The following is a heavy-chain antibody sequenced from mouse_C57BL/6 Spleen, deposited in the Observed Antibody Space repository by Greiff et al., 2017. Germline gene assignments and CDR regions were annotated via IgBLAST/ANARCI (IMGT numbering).Heavy chain of an antibody. CDR2: INPSTGVT. CDR3: ARPRSSCYGAWFGG. V-gene: IGHV1-42*01. CDR1: GYSFTGYY. J-gene: IGHJ1*03. Sequence: VQLQQSGPELVKPGASVKISCKASGYSFTGYYMNWVKQSPEKSLEWIGEINPSTGVTTYNQKFKGKATLTVDKSSSTAYMQLNSLTSEDSAVYYGARPRSSCYGAWFGGWGNGTTVS. D-gene: IGHD2-10*01.